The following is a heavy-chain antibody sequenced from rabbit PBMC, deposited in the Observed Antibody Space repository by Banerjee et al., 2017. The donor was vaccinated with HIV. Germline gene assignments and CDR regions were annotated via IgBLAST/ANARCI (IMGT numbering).Heavy chain of an antibody. CDR1: GIDFNSYY. J-gene: IGHJ4*01. CDR3: ARDNYATSTGYGYGFNL. CDR2: IYAGSSGST. Sequence: QSLEESGGDLVKPGASLTLTCKASGIDFNSYYMSWVRQAPGKGLEWIACIYAGSSGSTYYASWAKGRFTISKTSSTTVTLQMTSLTAADTATYFCARDNYATSTGYGYGFNLWGQGTLVTVS. D-gene: IGHD1-1*01. V-gene: IGHV1S40*01.